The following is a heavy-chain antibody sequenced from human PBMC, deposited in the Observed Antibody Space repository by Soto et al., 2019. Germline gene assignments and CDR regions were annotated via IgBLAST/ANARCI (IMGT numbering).Heavy chain of an antibody. V-gene: IGHV3-43*01. D-gene: IGHD2-8*01. J-gene: IGHJ6*02. Sequence: EVHLVESGGAVVQPGGSLRLSCAASGLSFGAYTMYWVRQVPGRGLECVCFISGDGGRIYYVDSVKGRFTISRDNNKNSLYLQMNSLRTEDTALYYCVKIKGQSASQNGLYGMDVWGQGTTVTVSS. CDR2: ISGDGGRI. CDR3: VKIKGQSASQNGLYGMDV. CDR1: GLSFGAYT.